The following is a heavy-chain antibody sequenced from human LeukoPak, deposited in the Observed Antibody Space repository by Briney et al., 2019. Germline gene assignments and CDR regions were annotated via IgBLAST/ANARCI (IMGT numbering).Heavy chain of an antibody. CDR3: ARAYRYYYDSSGYGPWFDP. V-gene: IGHV4-34*01. CDR2: INHSGST. J-gene: IGHJ5*02. D-gene: IGHD3-22*01. Sequence: SETLSLTCAVYGGSFSGYYWSWIRQPPGKGLEWIGEINHSGSTNYNPSLKSRVTMSVDTSKNQFSLKLSSVTAADTAVYYCARAYRYYYDSSGYGPWFDPWGQGTLVTVSS. CDR1: GGSFSGYY.